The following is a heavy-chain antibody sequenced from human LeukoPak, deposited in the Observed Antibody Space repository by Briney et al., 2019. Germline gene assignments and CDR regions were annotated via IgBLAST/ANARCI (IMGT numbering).Heavy chain of an antibody. D-gene: IGHD3-9*01. V-gene: IGHV3-23*01. CDR2: ISGSGGST. J-gene: IGHJ5*02. Sequence: GGSLRLSCAASGFTFSSYAMSWVRQAPGKGLEWVSAISGSGGSTYYADSVKGRFTISRDNSKNTLYLQTNSLRAEDTAVYYCAKDRGRTVRYFDRDPNWFDPWGQGTLVTVSS. CDR3: AKDRGRTVRYFDRDPNWFDP. CDR1: GFTFSSYA.